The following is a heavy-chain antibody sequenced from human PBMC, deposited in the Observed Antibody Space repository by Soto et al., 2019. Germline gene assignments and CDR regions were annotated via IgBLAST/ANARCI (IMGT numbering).Heavy chain of an antibody. J-gene: IGHJ4*02. CDR2: INAGNGNT. D-gene: IGHD1-26*01. Sequence: ASVKVSCKASGYTFTIYAMHWVRQAPGQRLEWMGWINAGNGNTKYSQKFQGRVTITRDTSASTAYMELSSLRSEDTAVYYCARDLGGSYMVDYWGQGTLVTVSS. CDR3: ARDLGGSYMVDY. V-gene: IGHV1-3*01. CDR1: GYTFTIYA.